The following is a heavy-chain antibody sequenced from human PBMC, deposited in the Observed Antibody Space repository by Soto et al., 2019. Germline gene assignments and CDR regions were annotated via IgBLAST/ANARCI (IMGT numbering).Heavy chain of an antibody. CDR1: GGSFSGYY. V-gene: IGHV4-34*01. J-gene: IGHJ4*02. CDR2: MKHIGTP. CDR3: ARGGLYSNGETVAY. D-gene: IGHD2-8*01. Sequence: SETLSLTYCLNGGSFSGYYWSWIRQPPGKGLEWIGEMKHIGTPNYKPSLRSRVTISVDTSKNQFSLTLKYVTSADTGIYYCARGGLYSNGETVAYWGKG.